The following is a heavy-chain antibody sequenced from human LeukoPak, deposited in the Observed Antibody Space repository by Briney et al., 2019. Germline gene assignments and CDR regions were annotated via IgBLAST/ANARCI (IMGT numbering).Heavy chain of an antibody. V-gene: IGHV4-39*01. Sequence: PSETLSLTCTVSGGSISSSSYYWGWIRQPPGEGLEWIGSIYYSGRTYCNPSLRSRVTISVDTSKNQFSLKLSSVTAADTAVYYCAREVAPLYFHYGMDVWGEGTTVTVSS. D-gene: IGHD2-21*01. J-gene: IGHJ6*01. CDR1: GGSISSSSYY. CDR3: AREVAPLYFHYGMDV. CDR2: IYYSGRT.